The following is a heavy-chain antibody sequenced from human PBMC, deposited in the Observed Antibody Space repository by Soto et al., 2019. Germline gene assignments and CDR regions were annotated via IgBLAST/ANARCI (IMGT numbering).Heavy chain of an antibody. V-gene: IGHV3-23*01. CDR2: ISGSGGST. Sequence: VQLLESGGGLVQPGGSLRLSCAASGFTFSSYAMSWVRQAPGKGLEWVSAISGSGGSTYYADSVKGRFTISRDNSKNTLYLQMNSLRAEDTAVYYCAKESPGYCSSTSCYSNWYFDLWGRGTLVTVSS. J-gene: IGHJ2*01. D-gene: IGHD2-2*02. CDR3: AKESPGYCSSTSCYSNWYFDL. CDR1: GFTFSSYA.